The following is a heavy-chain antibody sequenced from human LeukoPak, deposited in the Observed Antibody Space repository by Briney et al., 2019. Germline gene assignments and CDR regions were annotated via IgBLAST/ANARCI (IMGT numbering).Heavy chain of an antibody. D-gene: IGHD3-10*01. CDR2: ISGSGGST. J-gene: IGHJ4*02. CDR1: GFTFSSYA. Sequence: AGGSLRLSCAASGFTFSSYAMSWVRQAPGKGLEWVSAISGSGGSTYYADSVKGRFTISRDNSKNTLYLQMNSLRAEDTAVYYCAKDMVSGGSGSYFVGSFDYWGQGTLVTVSS. V-gene: IGHV3-23*01. CDR3: AKDMVSGGSGSYFVGSFDY.